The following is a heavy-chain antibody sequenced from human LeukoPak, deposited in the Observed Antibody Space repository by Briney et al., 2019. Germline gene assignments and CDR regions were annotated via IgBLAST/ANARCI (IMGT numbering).Heavy chain of an antibody. V-gene: IGHV1-2*02. Sequence: ASVKVSCKASGYTFAGYFMHWVRQASGQGLEWMGWINPNGGGAKYAQKFQGRVTMTRDTSIGTGYMEVSRLRSDDTAVYYCVRDYAGHAYNAFDYWGQGTLVTVSS. CDR1: GYTFAGYF. D-gene: IGHD3-16*01. J-gene: IGHJ4*02. CDR3: VRDYAGHAYNAFDY. CDR2: INPNGGGA.